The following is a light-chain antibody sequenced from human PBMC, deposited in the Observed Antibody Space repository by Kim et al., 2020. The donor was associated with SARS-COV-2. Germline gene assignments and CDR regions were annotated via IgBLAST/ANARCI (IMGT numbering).Light chain of an antibody. CDR2: YDS. CDR3: QVWDSSDDHRVV. V-gene: IGLV3-21*04. Sequence: SYELTQPPSVSVAPGKTARITCGGTSIGSKSVHWYQQKPGQAPVLVISYDSVRPSGIPERFSGSNSRNTATVTISRVEAGDEADYYCQVWDSSDDHRVVFGGGTQLTVL. CDR1: SIGSKS. J-gene: IGLJ2*01.